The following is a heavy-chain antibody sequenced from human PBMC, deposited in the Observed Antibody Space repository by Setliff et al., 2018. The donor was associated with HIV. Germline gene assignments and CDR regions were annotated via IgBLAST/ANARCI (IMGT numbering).Heavy chain of an antibody. Sequence: SDTLSLTCSVSGGSISSYYWSWIRQPPGKGLEWIGYIYYGGNTNYNPSLKSRVTTAVDRSTNQFSLKLSSVTAADTAVYYCARGIAAAYTYYYMDVWGKGTTVTVSS. CDR1: GGSISSYY. J-gene: IGHJ6*03. V-gene: IGHV4-59*01. CDR3: ARGIAAAYTYYYMDV. D-gene: IGHD6-13*01. CDR2: IYYGGNT.